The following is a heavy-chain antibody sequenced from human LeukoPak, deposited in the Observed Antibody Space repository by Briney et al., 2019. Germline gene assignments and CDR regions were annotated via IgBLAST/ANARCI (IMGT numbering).Heavy chain of an antibody. CDR3: ARAVIVVVPTATWFDP. Sequence: ASVKVSRKASGGTFSSYAISWVRQAPGQGLEWMGWISAYNGNTNYAQKLQGRVTMTTDTSTSTAYMELRSLRSDDTAVYYCARAVIVVVPTATWFDPWGQGTLVTVSS. CDR2: ISAYNGNT. D-gene: IGHD2-2*01. V-gene: IGHV1-18*01. CDR1: GGTFSSYA. J-gene: IGHJ5*02.